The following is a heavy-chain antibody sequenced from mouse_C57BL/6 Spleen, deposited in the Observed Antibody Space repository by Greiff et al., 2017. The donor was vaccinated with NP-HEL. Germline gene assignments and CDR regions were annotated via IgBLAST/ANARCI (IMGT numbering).Heavy chain of an antibody. Sequence: QVQLQQPGADFVMPGASVKLSCKASGYPFTSYWMPWVKRRPGQGLAWIGEIVPSNGYTNYNQKFKGKSTLTVDKSSSTAYMQLSSLTSEDSAVYYCAREGRDGYDDGVFAYWGQGTLVTVSA. CDR1: GYPFTSYW. CDR2: IVPSNGYT. D-gene: IGHD2-2*01. J-gene: IGHJ3*01. CDR3: AREGRDGYDDGVFAY. V-gene: IGHV1-69*01.